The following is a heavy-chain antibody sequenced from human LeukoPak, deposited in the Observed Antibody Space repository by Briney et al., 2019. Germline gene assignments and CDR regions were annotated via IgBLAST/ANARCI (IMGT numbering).Heavy chain of an antibody. V-gene: IGHV4-59*01. J-gene: IGHJ3*02. CDR3: ARSDSSGYYNWAFDI. CDR2: IYYSGST. CDR1: GGSISSYY. Sequence: SETLSLTCTVSGGSISSYYWSWIRQPPGKGLEWIGYIYYSGSTNYNPSLKSRVTISVDTSKNQFSLKLSSVTAEDTAVYYCARSDSSGYYNWAFDIWGQGTMVTVSS. D-gene: IGHD3-22*01.